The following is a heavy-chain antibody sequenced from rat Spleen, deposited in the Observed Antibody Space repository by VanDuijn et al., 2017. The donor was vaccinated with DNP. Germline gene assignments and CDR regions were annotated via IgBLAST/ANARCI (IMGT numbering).Heavy chain of an antibody. CDR1: GFTFSYYY. D-gene: IGHD4-3*01. CDR2: ISYDGGNS. V-gene: IGHV5-22*01. J-gene: IGHJ3*01. Sequence: EVQLVESGGGLVQPGRSLKLSCAASGFTFSYYYMAWVRQAPTKGLEWVAYISYDGGNSYYGDSVKGRFTISRDNAKSTLYLQMNSLRSEDMATYYCARPASGWFAYWGQGTLVTVSS. CDR3: ARPASGWFAY.